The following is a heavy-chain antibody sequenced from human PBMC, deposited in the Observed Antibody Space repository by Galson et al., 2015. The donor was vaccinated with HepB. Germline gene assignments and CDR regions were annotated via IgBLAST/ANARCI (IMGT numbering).Heavy chain of an antibody. CDR1: GFTFSNYG. J-gene: IGHJ4*02. V-gene: IGHV3-30*19. Sequence: SLRLSCAASGFTFSNYGMHWVRKAPGKGLEWVALVSSDESNKYYADSVRGRFTISRDNSRNTVYLQMNSLRAEDTAVYYCARTFYFDYWGQGTLVTVSS. CDR2: VSSDESNK. CDR3: ARTFYFDY.